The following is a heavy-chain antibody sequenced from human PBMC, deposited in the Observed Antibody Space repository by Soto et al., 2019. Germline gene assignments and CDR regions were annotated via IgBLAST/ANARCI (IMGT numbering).Heavy chain of an antibody. CDR2: IIPIFGTA. V-gene: IGHV1-69*13. Sequence: GASVKVSCKASGGTFSSYAISWVRQAPGQGLEWTGGIIPIFGTANYAQKFQGRVTITADESTSTAYMELSSLRSEDTAVYYCARVGSSSSWSHYFDYWGQGTLVTVSS. D-gene: IGHD6-13*01. CDR1: GGTFSSYA. J-gene: IGHJ4*02. CDR3: ARVGSSSSWSHYFDY.